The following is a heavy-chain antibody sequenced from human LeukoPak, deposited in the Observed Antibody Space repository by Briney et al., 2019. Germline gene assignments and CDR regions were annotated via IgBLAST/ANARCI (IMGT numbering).Heavy chain of an antibody. J-gene: IGHJ4*02. CDR2: IRYDGSNK. D-gene: IGHD3-22*01. Sequence: GGSLRLSCAASGFTFSSYGMHWVRQAPGKGLEWVAFIRYDGSNKYYADSVKGRFTISRDNAKNSLYLQMNSLRAEDTAVYYCARGGEYYDSSGYYSYYWGQGTLVTVSS. V-gene: IGHV3-30*02. CDR1: GFTFSSYG. CDR3: ARGGEYYDSSGYYSYY.